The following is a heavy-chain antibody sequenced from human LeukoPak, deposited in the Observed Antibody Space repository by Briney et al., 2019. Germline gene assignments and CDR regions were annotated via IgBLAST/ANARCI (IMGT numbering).Heavy chain of an antibody. J-gene: IGHJ2*01. Sequence: SETLSLTCTVSGGPISSSNSYWGWIRQPPGQGLEWIGTVFYSGSPYYNPSLKSRVTISMDTSKNQFSLNLTSVTAADTAVYYCARGAFDLWGRGTLVTVSS. CDR2: VFYSGSP. CDR1: GGPISSSNSY. CDR3: ARGAFDL. V-gene: IGHV4-39*07.